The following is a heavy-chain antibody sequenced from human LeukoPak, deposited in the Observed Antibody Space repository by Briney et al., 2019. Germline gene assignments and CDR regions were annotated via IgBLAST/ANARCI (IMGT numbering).Heavy chain of an antibody. CDR2: INPNSGGT. CDR3: ARGSGSYWVVDAFDI. Sequence: ASVKVSCKASGYTFTGYYMHWVRQAPGQGLEWMGWINPNSGGTNYAQKFQGRVTMTRDTSISTAYMELSRLRSDDTAVYYCARGSGSYWVVDAFDIWGHGTMVTVSS. V-gene: IGHV1-2*02. J-gene: IGHJ3*02. D-gene: IGHD1-26*01. CDR1: GYTFTGYY.